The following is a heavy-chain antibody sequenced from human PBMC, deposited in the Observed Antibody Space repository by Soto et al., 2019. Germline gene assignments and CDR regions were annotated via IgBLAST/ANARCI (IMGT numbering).Heavy chain of an antibody. V-gene: IGHV4-34*01. CDR1: GGSFSGYY. Sequence: QVQLQQWGAGLLKPSETLSLTCAVYGGSFSGYYWSWIRQPPGKGLEWIGEIKHSGSTNYNPSLKSRVTISVDTSKNQYSLKLSSVTAAVSAVYYCARGPVLLWFGELFTDYYGMDVWGQGTTVTVSS. J-gene: IGHJ6*02. D-gene: IGHD3-10*01. CDR3: ARGPVLLWFGELFTDYYGMDV. CDR2: IKHSGST.